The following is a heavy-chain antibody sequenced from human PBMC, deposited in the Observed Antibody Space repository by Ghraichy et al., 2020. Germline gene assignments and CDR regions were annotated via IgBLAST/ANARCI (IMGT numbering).Heavy chain of an antibody. Sequence: SETLSLTCTISGDSINSGGYYWGWVRRLPGKGLEWIGHMFYRGFTHFNPSLKSRVVMSVDTSRNQFFLKLSSVTAADTAVYFCARVVTATAVVTHGYYFDYWGRGTLVTVSS. V-gene: IGHV4-31*03. CDR2: MFYRGFT. CDR1: GDSINSGGYY. J-gene: IGHJ4*02. D-gene: IGHD5-18*01. CDR3: ARVVTATAVVTHGYYFDY.